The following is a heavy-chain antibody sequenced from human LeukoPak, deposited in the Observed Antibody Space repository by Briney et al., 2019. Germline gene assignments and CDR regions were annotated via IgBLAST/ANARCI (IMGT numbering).Heavy chain of an antibody. CDR2: IYYSGST. D-gene: IGHD2-2*01. CDR1: GGSISSGGYY. Sequence: SETLSLTCTVSGGSISSGGYYWSWIRQHPGKGLEWIGYIYYSGSTYYNPSLKSRVTISVDTSKNQFSLKLSSVTAADTAVYYCAKSSTSISGWFDPWGQGTLVTVS. V-gene: IGHV4-31*03. CDR3: AKSSTSISGWFDP. J-gene: IGHJ5*02.